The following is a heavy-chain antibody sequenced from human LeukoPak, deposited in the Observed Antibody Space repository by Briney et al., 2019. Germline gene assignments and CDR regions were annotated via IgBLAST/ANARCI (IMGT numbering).Heavy chain of an antibody. D-gene: IGHD3-3*01. Sequence: GASVKVSCKASGYTFTSYGISWVRQAPGQGLEWMGWISAYNGNTNYAQKFQGRVTITTDESTSTAYMELSSLRSEDTAVYYCARSPRAIFGVVMLPNYYYYYMDVWGKGTTVTVSS. CDR3: ARSPRAIFGVVMLPNYYYYYMDV. CDR1: GYTFTSYG. J-gene: IGHJ6*03. V-gene: IGHV1-18*01. CDR2: ISAYNGNT.